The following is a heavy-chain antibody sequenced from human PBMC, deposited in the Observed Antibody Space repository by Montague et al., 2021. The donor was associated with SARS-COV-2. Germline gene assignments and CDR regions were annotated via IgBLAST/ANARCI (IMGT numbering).Heavy chain of an antibody. D-gene: IGHD2-15*01. J-gene: IGHJ4*02. V-gene: IGHV4-39*01. CDR3: ANADRCSSGSCYSPFDS. CDR2: IYYTGTT. Sequence: SETLPLTCTVSGDSVKTNLYYWGWIRQPPGKGLEWIGNIYYTGTTYYNPSLKSRVTMSVDTSKNQFSLKLTSVTAADTAVYYCANADRCSSGSCYSPFDSWGQGSLVTVSS. CDR1: GDSVKTNLYY.